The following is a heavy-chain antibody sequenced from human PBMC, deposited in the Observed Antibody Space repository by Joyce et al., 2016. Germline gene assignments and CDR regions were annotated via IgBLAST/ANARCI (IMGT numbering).Heavy chain of an antibody. D-gene: IGHD2-2*01. CDR2: INPDSGHT. J-gene: IGHJ3*01. CDR1: GYTFSDSY. V-gene: IGHV1-2*06. Sequence: QVHLVQSGAEVTKPGASVRVSCKASGYTFSDSYIHWLRQAPGQGLQWMGRINPDSGHTIYGEKFQGRVTLTRDAAISTVYMEFSRLRSDDTAVYFCARAPMPPYAFDVWGQGTLVTVSA. CDR3: ARAPMPPYAFDV.